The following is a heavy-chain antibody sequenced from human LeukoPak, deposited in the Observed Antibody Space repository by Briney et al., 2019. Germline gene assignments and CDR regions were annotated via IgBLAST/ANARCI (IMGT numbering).Heavy chain of an antibody. CDR2: ISDSGRST. V-gene: IGHV3-23*01. Sequence: PGGSLRLSCAASGFTFSSSAMTWVRQAPGKGLEWVSAISDSGRSTICTDSVKDRFTISRDNSKNTLYLQMNSLRAEDTAVYYCARLNYDILTGYWTFFDYWGQGTLVTVSS. D-gene: IGHD3-9*01. J-gene: IGHJ4*02. CDR1: GFTFSSSA. CDR3: ARLNYDILTGYWTFFDY.